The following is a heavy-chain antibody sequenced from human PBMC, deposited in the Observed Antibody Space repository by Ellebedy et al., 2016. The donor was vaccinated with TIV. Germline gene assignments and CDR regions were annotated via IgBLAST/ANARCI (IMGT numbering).Heavy chain of an antibody. V-gene: IGHV3-64D*09. J-gene: IGHJ4*02. CDR3: VKANPAYSDYSFDD. CDR1: GFTFSRHT. Sequence: PGGSLRLSCSASGFTFSRHTMHWVRQAPGKGLEYVSAVSTDGGSTYYSDSVKGRFTVSRDNSRDTMYLQMNSWGADDTAVYYCVKANPAYSDYSFDDWGQGTLVTVSS. D-gene: IGHD4-11*01. CDR2: VSTDGGST.